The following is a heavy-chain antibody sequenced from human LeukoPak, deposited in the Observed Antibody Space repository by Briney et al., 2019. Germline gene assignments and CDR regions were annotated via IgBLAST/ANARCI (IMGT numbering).Heavy chain of an antibody. CDR3: AKRGTMVRGVLDY. CDR2: ISYDGSNK. V-gene: IGHV3-30*18. Sequence: PGRSLRLSCAASGFTFSSYGMHWVRQAPGKGLEWVAVISYDGSNKYYADSVKGRFTISRDNSKNTLYLQMNSLRAEDTAVYYCAKRGTMVRGVLDYWGQGTLVTVSS. J-gene: IGHJ4*02. D-gene: IGHD3-10*01. CDR1: GFTFSSYG.